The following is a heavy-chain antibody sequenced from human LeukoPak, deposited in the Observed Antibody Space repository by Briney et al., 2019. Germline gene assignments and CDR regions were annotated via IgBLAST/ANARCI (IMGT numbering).Heavy chain of an antibody. V-gene: IGHV4-59*08. CDR1: GGSISGYY. CDR2: ISFTGNT. CDR3: ARSPPGWYYDNSGQYYFDT. Sequence: SETLSLTCTVSGGSISGYYWSWIRQSPGKRLEWIAYISFTGNTNYNPSLKSRVTISLDTSKTHFSLTLSSLTAADTAVYYCARSPPGWYYDNSGQYYFDTWGQGALVTVSS. D-gene: IGHD3-22*01. J-gene: IGHJ4*02.